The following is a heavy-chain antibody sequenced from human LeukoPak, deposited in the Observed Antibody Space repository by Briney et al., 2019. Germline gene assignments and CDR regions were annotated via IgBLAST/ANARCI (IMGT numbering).Heavy chain of an antibody. Sequence: SETLSLTCTVSGGSISGYYWSWIRQPPGKGLEWIGYIYYSGSTSYNPSLKSRVTISVDTSKNQFSLKLNSVTAADTAVYYCASYYDSRFRQYYFDYWGQGTLVTVSS. CDR1: GGSISGYY. CDR2: IYYSGST. D-gene: IGHD3-22*01. J-gene: IGHJ4*02. V-gene: IGHV4-59*01. CDR3: ASYYDSRFRQYYFDY.